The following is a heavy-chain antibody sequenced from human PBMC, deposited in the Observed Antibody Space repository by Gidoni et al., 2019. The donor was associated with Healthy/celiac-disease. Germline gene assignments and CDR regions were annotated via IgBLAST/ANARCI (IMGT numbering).Heavy chain of an antibody. D-gene: IGHD3-22*01. CDR1: GFTFSSSA. Sequence: EVQLLESGGGLVQPGGSLRLSCAASGFTFSSSAMSWVRQAPGQGLEWVSSISGSGGNTYYADSVKGRFTISRDNSKNTLYLQMNSLRAEDTAVYYCAKDAGYFYDSSGYYPYFFDYWGQGTLVTVSS. V-gene: IGHV3-23*01. CDR3: AKDAGYFYDSSGYYPYFFDY. CDR2: ISGSGGNT. J-gene: IGHJ4*02.